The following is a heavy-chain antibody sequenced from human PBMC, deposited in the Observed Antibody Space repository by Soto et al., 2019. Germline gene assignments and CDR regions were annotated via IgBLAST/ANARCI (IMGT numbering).Heavy chain of an antibody. Sequence: EVQLLESGGGLVQPGGSLRLSCAASGFTFTNYAMSWVRQAPGKGLEWVSTSGYRGVSTYYAASVKGRFTISRDNSKKTQSLQMHSLRVEDTAVYYFAKDRDSYGPLYYFDSWCQGTLVTVSS. J-gene: IGHJ4*02. CDR2: SGYRGVST. CDR3: AKDRDSYGPLYYFDS. V-gene: IGHV3-23*01. CDR1: GFTFTNYA. D-gene: IGHD5-18*01.